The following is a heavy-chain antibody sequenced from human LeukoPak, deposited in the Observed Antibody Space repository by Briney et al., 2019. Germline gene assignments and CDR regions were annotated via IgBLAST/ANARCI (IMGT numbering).Heavy chain of an antibody. V-gene: IGHV1-18*01. CDR2: ISAYNGNT. CDR3: ARQEGYDILTGYNWFDP. Sequence: ASVKVSCKASGYTFTSYGISWVRQAPGQGLEWMGWISAYNGNTNYAQKLQGRVTMTTDISTSTAYMELRSLRSDDTAVYYCARQEGYDILTGYNWFDPWGQGTLVTVSS. D-gene: IGHD3-9*01. J-gene: IGHJ5*02. CDR1: GYTFTSYG.